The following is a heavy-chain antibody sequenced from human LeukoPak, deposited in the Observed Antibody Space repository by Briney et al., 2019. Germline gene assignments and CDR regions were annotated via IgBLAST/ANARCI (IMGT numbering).Heavy chain of an antibody. J-gene: IGHJ5*02. V-gene: IGHV4-59*08. Sequence: SETLSLTCTVSGGSISSYYWSWIRQPPGKGLEWIGYIYYSGSTYYNPSLKSRVTISVDTSKNQFSLKLSSVTAADTAVYYCARHGILTRPPDHWGQGTLVTVSS. CDR1: GGSISSYY. CDR3: ARHGILTRPPDH. CDR2: IYYSGST. D-gene: IGHD4/OR15-4a*01.